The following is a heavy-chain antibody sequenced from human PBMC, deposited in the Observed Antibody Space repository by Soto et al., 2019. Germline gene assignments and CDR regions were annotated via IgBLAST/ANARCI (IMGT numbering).Heavy chain of an antibody. V-gene: IGHV7-4-1*02. CDR2: INTNTGNP. J-gene: IGHJ5*02. D-gene: IGHD2-15*01. CDR1: GYTFTSYA. CDR3: AGQGEGGTRSGFAP. Sequence: QVQLVQSGSELKKPGASVKVSCKASGYTFTSYAINWVRQAPGQGLEWMGWINTNTGNPTYAQGFAGRFVFSLDTSVSTAYLQIRSVRAEDPAVYNCAGQGEGGTRSGFAPWGQEPWSPSPQ.